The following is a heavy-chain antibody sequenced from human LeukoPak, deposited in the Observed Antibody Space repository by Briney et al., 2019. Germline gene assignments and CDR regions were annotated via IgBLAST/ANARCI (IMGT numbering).Heavy chain of an antibody. Sequence: SETLSLTCTVSGGSIGSYYWSWIRQPPGEGLEWIAYISDSGGSDYNPSLRGRVTISLDTSKNQFSLRLTSVTAADTAVYYCVRVPAAGTGPDYWGQGTLVTVSS. J-gene: IGHJ4*02. D-gene: IGHD6-13*01. V-gene: IGHV4-59*01. CDR3: VRVPAAGTGPDY. CDR1: GGSIGSYY. CDR2: ISDSGGS.